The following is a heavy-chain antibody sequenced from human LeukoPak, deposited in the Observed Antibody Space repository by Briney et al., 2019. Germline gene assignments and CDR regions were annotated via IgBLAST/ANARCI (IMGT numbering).Heavy chain of an antibody. CDR1: GFTLSPYR. CDR2: IKQDGSEK. CDR3: ARDQWGPDV. D-gene: IGHD2-8*01. V-gene: IGHV3-7*03. J-gene: IGHJ6*04. Sequence: GGSLRLSCAVSGFTLSPYRMTWVRQAPGKGLEWVANIKQDGSEKYYVDSVKGRFTISRDNAKNSLYLQMNSLRVEDTAVYYCARDQWGPDVWGKGTTVTVSS.